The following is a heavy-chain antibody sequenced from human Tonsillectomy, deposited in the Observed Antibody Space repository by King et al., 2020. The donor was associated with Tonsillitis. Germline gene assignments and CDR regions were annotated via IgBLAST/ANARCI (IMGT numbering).Heavy chain of an antibody. J-gene: IGHJ4*02. CDR1: GGSISPYY. Sequence: QLQESGPGLVKPSETLSLTCTVSGGSISPYYWTWIRQPPGEGLEWIAYLYHSGSPNSNPSLKSRVTILLDKAKNHLSLRLSSVTAADTAVYYCAKATPSYDGSTGYPLIDYWGRGTLVTVSS. D-gene: IGHD3-22*01. CDR2: LYHSGSP. V-gene: IGHV4-59*01. CDR3: AKATPSYDGSTGYPLIDY.